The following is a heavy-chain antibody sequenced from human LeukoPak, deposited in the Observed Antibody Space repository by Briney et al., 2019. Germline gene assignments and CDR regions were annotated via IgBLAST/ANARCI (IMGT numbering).Heavy chain of an antibody. Sequence: ASVKVSCKASGYTFTSYGISWVRQAPGQGLEWMGWISVYNGNTNYAQKLQGRVTMTTDTSTNTAYMELRSLRSDDTAVYYCARESSAVVVPAAIVHWGQGTLVTVSS. D-gene: IGHD2-2*02. CDR1: GYTFTSYG. CDR2: ISVYNGNT. V-gene: IGHV1-18*01. CDR3: ARESSAVVVPAAIVH. J-gene: IGHJ4*02.